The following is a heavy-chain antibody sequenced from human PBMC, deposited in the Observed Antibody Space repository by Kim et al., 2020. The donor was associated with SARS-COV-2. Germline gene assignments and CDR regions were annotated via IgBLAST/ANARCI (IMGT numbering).Heavy chain of an antibody. D-gene: IGHD6-19*01. CDR1: GFTFSSYG. CDR3: AKDASSGWYYYGMDV. V-gene: IGHV3-33*03. J-gene: IGHJ6*02. Sequence: GGSLRLSCAASGFTFSSYGMNWVRQAPGKGLEWVAVIWYDGSNKYYADSVKGRFTISRDNSKNTLYLQMNSLRAEDTAVYYCAKDASSGWYYYGMDVWGQGTTVTVSS. CDR2: IWYDGSNK.